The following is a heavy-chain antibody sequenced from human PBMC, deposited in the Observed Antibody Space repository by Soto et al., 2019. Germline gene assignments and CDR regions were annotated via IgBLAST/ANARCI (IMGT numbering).Heavy chain of an antibody. CDR1: GLSCGTDGSY. J-gene: IGHJ4*02. V-gene: IGHV4-31*03. CDR3: ARKTGYEVFDF. D-gene: IGHD5-12*01. CDR2: IYDSGNT. Sequence: SSETLSLTCTVSGLSCGTDGSYWSWIRHRPGKGLEWIGYIYDSGNTRYNPSLTSRVAVSLDTSKKQFFLMLTSVTAADTAVHYCARKTGYEVFDFWGQGTLVTVSS.